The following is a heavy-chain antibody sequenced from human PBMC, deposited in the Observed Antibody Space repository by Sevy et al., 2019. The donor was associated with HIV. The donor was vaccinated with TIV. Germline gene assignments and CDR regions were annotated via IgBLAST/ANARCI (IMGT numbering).Heavy chain of an antibody. CDR2: ISWNSGSI. J-gene: IGHJ6*02. V-gene: IGHV3-9*01. CDR1: GFTFDDYA. CDR3: SGGPGYYYYGMDV. Sequence: GGSLRLSCAASGFTFDDYAMHWVRQAPGKGLEWASGISWNSGSIGYADSVKGRFTISRDNAKNSLYLQMNSLRAEDTALYYCSGGPGYYYYGMDVWGQGTTVTVSS. D-gene: IGHD3-10*01.